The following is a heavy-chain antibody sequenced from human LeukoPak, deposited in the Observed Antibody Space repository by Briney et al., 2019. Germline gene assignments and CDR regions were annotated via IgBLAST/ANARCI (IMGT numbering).Heavy chain of an antibody. CDR3: AREAKYYYDSSGYYDY. CDR1: GGSISSYY. J-gene: IGHJ4*02. D-gene: IGHD3-22*01. Sequence: PSETLSLTCTVSGGSISSYYWSWIRQPPGKGLEWIGYIYYSGSTNYNPSLKSRVTISVDTSKNQFSLKLSSVTAADTAVYYCAREAKYYYDSSGYYDYWGQGNLVTVSS. V-gene: IGHV4-59*01. CDR2: IYYSGST.